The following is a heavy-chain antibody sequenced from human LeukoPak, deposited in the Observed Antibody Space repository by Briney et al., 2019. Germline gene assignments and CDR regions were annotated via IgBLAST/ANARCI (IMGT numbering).Heavy chain of an antibody. J-gene: IGHJ6*03. V-gene: IGHV1-69*13. CDR3: ARDLALSSRDDYYYYYYMDV. Sequence: ASVKVSCKASGGTFSSYAISWVRQAPGQGLEWMGGIIPIFGTANYAQKFQGRVTITADESTSTAYMELSSLRSEDTAVYYCARDLALSSRDDYYYYYYMDVWGKGTTVTVSS. CDR1: GGTFSSYA. CDR2: IIPIFGTA. D-gene: IGHD3-3*02.